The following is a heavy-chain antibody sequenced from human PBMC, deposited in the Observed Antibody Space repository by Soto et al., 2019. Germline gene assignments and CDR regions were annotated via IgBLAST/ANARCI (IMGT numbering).Heavy chain of an antibody. J-gene: IGHJ6*02. V-gene: IGHV4-59*01. D-gene: IGHD6-13*01. CDR3: ARTEISSWSLLYDGLDV. CDR2: VYYSDGT. CDR1: GGSISSYY. Sequence: PETLSLTCTVSGGSISSYYWSWIRQPPGRGLEWIGCVYYSDGTNYNPSLKSRVTMSMDKSNNQFSLRLSSVTAADTAVYYCARTEISSWSLLYDGLDVCGRRKTVAGYS.